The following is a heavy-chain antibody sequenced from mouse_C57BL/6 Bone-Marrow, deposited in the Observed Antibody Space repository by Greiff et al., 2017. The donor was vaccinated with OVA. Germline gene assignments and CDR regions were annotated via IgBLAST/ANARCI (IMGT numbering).Heavy chain of an antibody. CDR2: IDPENGDT. J-gene: IGHJ1*03. CDR3: TTGLRRNWYFDV. Sequence: VQLQQSGAELVRPGASVKLSCTASGFNIKDDYMHWVKQRPEQGLEWIGWIDPENGDTDYASKFQGKATITADPSSNTAYLQHSSLTSEDTAVYYCTTGLRRNWYFDVWGTGTTVTVSS. D-gene: IGHD3-1*01. V-gene: IGHV14-4*01. CDR1: GFNIKDDY.